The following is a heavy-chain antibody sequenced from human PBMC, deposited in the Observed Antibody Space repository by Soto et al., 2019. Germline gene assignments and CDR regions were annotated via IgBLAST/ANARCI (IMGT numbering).Heavy chain of an antibody. V-gene: IGHV3-23*01. CDR1: GFNFGDYT. CDR3: AKETFGVGWTLDF. CDR2: ISGGGGNS. J-gene: IGHJ4*02. D-gene: IGHD6-19*01. Sequence: QLLESGGGLVQPGGSRRLSCAASGFNFGDYTMTWVRQAPGKGLVWISTISGGGGNSYYADVVKCRVNITRDNSKNTLYLQMNSLKGEDTALYFCAKETFGVGWTLDFWGQGTLVTVSS.